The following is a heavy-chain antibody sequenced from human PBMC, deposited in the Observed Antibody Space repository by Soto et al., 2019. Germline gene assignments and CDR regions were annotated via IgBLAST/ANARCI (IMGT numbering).Heavy chain of an antibody. V-gene: IGHV5-51*01. J-gene: IGHJ6*02. CDR3: DRHVAGTASYGMDV. CDR1: GYSFSKYW. D-gene: IGHD6-19*01. CDR2: IYPGDSDT. Sequence: GESLKISCEVSGYSFSKYWLGWVRHMPWKGLEWMGIIYPGDSDTRYSPSFQGQVTISADKSSRTAYLQWSSLKASDTAMYYCDRHVAGTASYGMDVWGQGTTVPVSS.